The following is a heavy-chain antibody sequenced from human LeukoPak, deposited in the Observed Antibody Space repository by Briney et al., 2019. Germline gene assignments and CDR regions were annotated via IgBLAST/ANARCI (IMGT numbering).Heavy chain of an antibody. J-gene: IGHJ4*02. CDR3: ARLSPPPSILLPATVDY. Sequence: GASVKVSCKASGYTFTSYPISWVRQAPGQGLEWMGWITTYNGNTNYAQKLQGRVTMTTDASTSTAYMDLRGLRSDDTAVYYCARLSPPPSILLPATVDYWGQGTLVTVSS. D-gene: IGHD2-15*01. CDR1: GYTFTSYP. CDR2: ITTYNGNT. V-gene: IGHV1-18*01.